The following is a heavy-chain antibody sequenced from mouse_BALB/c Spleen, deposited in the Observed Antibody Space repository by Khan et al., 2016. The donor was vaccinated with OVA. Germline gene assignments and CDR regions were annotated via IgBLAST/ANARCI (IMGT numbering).Heavy chain of an antibody. D-gene: IGHD1-1*01. CDR2: ISYSGST. CDR1: GYSITSNYA. CDR3: ARGNYYGYAMDY. Sequence: EVQLQESGPGLVKPSQSLSLTCTVTGYSITSNYAWNWIRQFPGNKLEWMGYISYSGSTSYNPSLKSRISIPRATSTKQFFLQLNSVTSEDTATYYCARGNYYGYAMDYWGQGTAVTVSS. V-gene: IGHV3-2*02. J-gene: IGHJ4*01.